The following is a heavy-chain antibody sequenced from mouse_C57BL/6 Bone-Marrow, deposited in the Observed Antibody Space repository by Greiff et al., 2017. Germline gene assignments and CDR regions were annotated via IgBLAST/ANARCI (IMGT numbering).Heavy chain of an antibody. CDR3: ARDYYENFDY. D-gene: IGHD1-1*01. J-gene: IGHJ2*01. V-gene: IGHV5-4*03. CDR1: GFTFSSYA. CDR2: ISDGGSYT. Sequence: EVKLMESGGGLVKPGGSLKLSCAASGFTFSSYAMSWVRQTPEKRLEWVATISDGGSYTYYPDNVKGRFTISRDNAKNNLYLQMSHLKSEDTAMYYCARDYYENFDYRGQGTTLTVSS.